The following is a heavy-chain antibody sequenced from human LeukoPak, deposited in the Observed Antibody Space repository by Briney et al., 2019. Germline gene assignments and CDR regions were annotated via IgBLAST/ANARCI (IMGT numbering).Heavy chain of an antibody. CDR3: ARVLRAASWRSYDY. J-gene: IGHJ4*02. Sequence: NPSETLSLTCTVSGGSISNYYWSWIRQPPGKGLEWIGYISYSGSTNYNPSLRSRVTISVDTSKNQFSLKLSSVTAADTAVYYCARVLRAASWRSYDYWGQGSLVTVSS. CDR1: GGSISNYY. CDR2: ISYSGST. V-gene: IGHV4-59*01. D-gene: IGHD5-18*01.